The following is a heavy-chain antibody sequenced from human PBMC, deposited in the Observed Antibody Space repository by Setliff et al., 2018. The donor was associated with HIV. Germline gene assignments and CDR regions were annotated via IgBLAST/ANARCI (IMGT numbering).Heavy chain of an antibody. CDR3: ARDLGSGHFDY. CDR2: IYGTGST. J-gene: IGHJ4*02. V-gene: IGHV4-4*07. CDR1: GGSISGSY. Sequence: SETLSLTCTVSGGSISGSYWNWFRRPAGQGLEWIGCIYGTGSTFYNPSFKSRATFAVDTARSQFSLNLRTVTAADTAVYYCARDLGSGHFDYWGQGTLVTVSS.